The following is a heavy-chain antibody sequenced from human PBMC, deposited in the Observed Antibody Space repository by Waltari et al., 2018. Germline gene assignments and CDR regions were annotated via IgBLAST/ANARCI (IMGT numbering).Heavy chain of an antibody. Sequence: EVQLVESGGGLGKPGGSLRLSCAASGFTFSSYSMNWVRRAPGKGLEWVSSISSSSSYIYYADSVKGRFTISRDNAKNSLYLQMNSLRAEDTAVYYCARVTAARPPWFDPWGQGTLVTVSS. J-gene: IGHJ5*02. CDR1: GFTFSSYS. CDR2: ISSSSSYI. CDR3: ARVTAARPPWFDP. V-gene: IGHV3-21*01. D-gene: IGHD6-6*01.